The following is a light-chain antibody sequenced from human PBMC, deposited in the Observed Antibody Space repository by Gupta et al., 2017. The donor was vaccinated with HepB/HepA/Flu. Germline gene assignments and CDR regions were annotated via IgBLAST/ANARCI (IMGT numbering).Light chain of an antibody. J-gene: IGKJ2*01. CDR1: QTFTTNY. Sequence: PGERATLSCRASQTFTTNYLAWYQQRSGQPPRLLIHGESNRATGIPDRFSGSGSGRDFTLAISSVEPEDSAVYFCQQFDASPATFGQGTKLQI. CDR3: QQFDASPAT. CDR2: GES. V-gene: IGKV3-20*01.